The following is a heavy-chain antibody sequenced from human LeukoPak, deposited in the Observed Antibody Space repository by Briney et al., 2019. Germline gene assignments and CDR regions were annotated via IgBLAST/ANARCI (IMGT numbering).Heavy chain of an antibody. CDR3: ARHGKRGYFDWLLKDNWFDP. J-gene: IGHJ5*02. CDR1: GGSISSSSYY. V-gene: IGHV4-39*07. Sequence: KSSETLSLTCTVSGGSISSSSYYWGWIRQPPGKGLEWIGSIYYSGSTYYNPSLKSRVTISVDTSKNQFSLKLSSVTAADTAVYYCARHGKRGYFDWLLKDNWFDPWGQGTLVTVSS. CDR2: IYYSGST. D-gene: IGHD3-9*01.